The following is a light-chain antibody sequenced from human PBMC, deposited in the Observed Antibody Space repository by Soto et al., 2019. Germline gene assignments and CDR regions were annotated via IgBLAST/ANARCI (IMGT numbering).Light chain of an antibody. CDR1: QSLLHRNGKNY. Sequence: DIVMTQSPFSLAVTPGESASISCRSSQSLLHRNGKNYLDWYLQKPGQSPQLLIYLGSNRASGVPDRFSGSGSGTDFTLKISRVEAEDVGVYYCMQALQTPRTFGGGTKVEIK. J-gene: IGKJ4*01. CDR2: LGS. CDR3: MQALQTPRT. V-gene: IGKV2-28*01.